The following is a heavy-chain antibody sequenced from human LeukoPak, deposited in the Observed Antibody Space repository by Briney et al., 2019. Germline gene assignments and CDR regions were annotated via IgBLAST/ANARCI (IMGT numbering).Heavy chain of an antibody. CDR2: IYTSGST. Sequence: SETLSLTCTVSGVSISSYYWSWIRQPAGKGLEWIGRIYTSGSTNYNSFLKSRVTMSVDTSKNQFSLNLSSVTAADTAVYYCARQVGSFTMMPWGQGTLVTVSS. V-gene: IGHV4-4*07. J-gene: IGHJ1*01. D-gene: IGHD3-22*01. CDR1: GVSISSYY. CDR3: ARQVGSFTMMP.